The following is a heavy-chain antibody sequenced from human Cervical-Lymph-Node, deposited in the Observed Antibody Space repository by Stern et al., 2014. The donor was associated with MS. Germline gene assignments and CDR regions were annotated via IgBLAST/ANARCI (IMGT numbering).Heavy chain of an antibody. CDR3: ARYTAAAGSYFDY. CDR1: GGTFSSYA. V-gene: IGHV1-69*09. D-gene: IGHD6-13*01. CDR2: IIPILGIA. Sequence: VQLVESGAEVKKPGSSVKVSCKASGGTFSSYAISWVRQAPGQGLEWMGRIIPILGIANYAQKFQGRVTITADKSTSTAYMELSSLRSEDTAVYYCARYTAAAGSYFDYWGQGTLVTVSS. J-gene: IGHJ4*02.